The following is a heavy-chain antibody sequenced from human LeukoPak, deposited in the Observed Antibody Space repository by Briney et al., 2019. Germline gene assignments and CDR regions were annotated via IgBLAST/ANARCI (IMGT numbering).Heavy chain of an antibody. Sequence: MTSETLSLTCAVSDGSISSSNWWSWVRQPPGKGLEWIGEVYHSGSTNYNPSLKSRVTISVDKHKNQVSLELNSVTAADTAVHYCAKEGLWGFDYWGQGTLVTVSS. CDR3: AKEGLWGFDY. CDR1: DGSISSSNW. D-gene: IGHD2/OR15-2a*01. V-gene: IGHV4-4*02. J-gene: IGHJ4*02. CDR2: VYHSGST.